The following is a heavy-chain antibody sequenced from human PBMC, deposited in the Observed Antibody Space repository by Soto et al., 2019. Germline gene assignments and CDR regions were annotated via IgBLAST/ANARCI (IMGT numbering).Heavy chain of an antibody. CDR3: ARYSSSWYFDYYYYYGMDV. V-gene: IGHV4-59*08. CDR2: IYYSGST. D-gene: IGHD6-13*01. CDR1: GGSISSYY. Sequence: SETLSLTCTVSGGSISSYYWSWIRQPPGKGLEWIGYIYYSGSTNYNPSLKSRVTISVDTSKNQFSLKLSSVTAADTAVYYCARYSSSWYFDYYYYYGMDVWGQGTTVT. J-gene: IGHJ6*02.